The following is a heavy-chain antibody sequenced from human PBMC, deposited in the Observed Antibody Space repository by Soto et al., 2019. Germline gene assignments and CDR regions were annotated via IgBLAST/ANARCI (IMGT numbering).Heavy chain of an antibody. Sequence: QEQLLESGGGLVKPGGSLRLSCGASGFTLSDCFMSWIRQAPGKGLEWVSYITPESTGSISRYADSVKGRFTISRDNAKNSLYLQMNSLRAEDTAVYYCARENWANPDYWGQGTLVTVSS. CDR2: ITPESTGSIS. D-gene: IGHD3-16*01. CDR1: GFTLSDCF. CDR3: ARENWANPDY. J-gene: IGHJ4*02. V-gene: IGHV3-11*01.